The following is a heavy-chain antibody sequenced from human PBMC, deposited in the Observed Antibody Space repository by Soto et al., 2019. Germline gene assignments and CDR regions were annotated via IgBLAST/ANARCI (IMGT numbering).Heavy chain of an antibody. J-gene: IGHJ6*02. V-gene: IGHV3-30-3*01. CDR2: ISYDGSNK. D-gene: IGHD2-15*01. CDR3: ARDSIYCSGGSCYSGVYYYYGMDV. Sequence: QVQLVESGGGVVQPGRSLRLSCAASGFTFSSYAMHWVRQAPGKGLEWVAVISYDGSNKYYADSVKGRFTISRDNSKNTLYLQMTSLRAEDTAVYYCARDSIYCSGGSCYSGVYYYYGMDVWGQGTTVTVSS. CDR1: GFTFSSYA.